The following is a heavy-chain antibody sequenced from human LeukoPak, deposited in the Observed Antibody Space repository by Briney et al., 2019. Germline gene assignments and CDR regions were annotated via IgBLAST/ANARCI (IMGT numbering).Heavy chain of an antibody. D-gene: IGHD3-10*01. Sequence: GGSLRLSCAASGFTIYDYAMHLVRQAPGEGLEWVSGISWNSGSIGYADSVKGRFTISRDNAKNSLYLQMNSLRAEDTAVYYCARGQSLRGAFDIWGQGTMVTVSS. V-gene: IGHV3-9*01. CDR1: GFTIYDYA. J-gene: IGHJ3*02. CDR2: ISWNSGSI. CDR3: ARGQSLRGAFDI.